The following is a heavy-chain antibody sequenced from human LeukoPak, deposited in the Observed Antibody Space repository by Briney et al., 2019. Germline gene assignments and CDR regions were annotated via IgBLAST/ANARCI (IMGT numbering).Heavy chain of an antibody. Sequence: GGSLRLSCAASGFTFSDYIMSWVRQAPGKGLEWVSAISGSGGSTYYADSVKGRFTISRDNSKNTLYLQMNSLRAEDTAVYYCAKDHRRYCSGGSCYSDYWGQGTLVTVSS. J-gene: IGHJ4*02. CDR1: GFTFSDYI. D-gene: IGHD2-15*01. CDR2: ISGSGGST. V-gene: IGHV3-23*01. CDR3: AKDHRRYCSGGSCYSDY.